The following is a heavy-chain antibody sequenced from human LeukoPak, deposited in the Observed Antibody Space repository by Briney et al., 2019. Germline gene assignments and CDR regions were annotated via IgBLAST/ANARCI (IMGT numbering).Heavy chain of an antibody. CDR1: GFTFSNAW. Sequence: SGGSLRLSCAASGFTFSNAWMSWVRQAPGKGLEWVGRIKSKTDGGTTDYAAPVKGRFTISRDDSKNTLYLQINSLKTEDTAVYYCTTVGADLWFGEFPYYWGQGTLVTVSS. CDR2: IKSKTDGGTT. J-gene: IGHJ4*02. D-gene: IGHD3-10*01. CDR3: TTVGADLWFGEFPYY. V-gene: IGHV3-15*01.